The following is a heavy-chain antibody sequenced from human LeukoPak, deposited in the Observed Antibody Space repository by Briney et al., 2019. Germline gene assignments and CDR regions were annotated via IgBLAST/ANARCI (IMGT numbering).Heavy chain of an antibody. CDR3: TTSIVLTGSDY. CDR2: IKSKIDGGTT. Sequence: GGSLRLSCAASGFTFTDAWMTWVRQAPGKGLEWVGRIKSKIDGGTTDYAPPVKGRFTISRDDSKNMLYLQMNSLKTEDTAVYYCTTSIVLTGSDYWDQGTLVTVSS. D-gene: IGHD2-15*01. V-gene: IGHV3-15*01. CDR1: GFTFTDAW. J-gene: IGHJ4*02.